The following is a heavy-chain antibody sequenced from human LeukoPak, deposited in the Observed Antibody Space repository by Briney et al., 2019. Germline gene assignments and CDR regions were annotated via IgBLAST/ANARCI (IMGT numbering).Heavy chain of an antibody. CDR3: ARSSYSSSSSV. CDR2: ISGCSGST. D-gene: IGHD6-6*01. Sequence: PGGSLRLACAASGFTFSIHAMSWVRPPPGEGLGWVSTISGCSGSTYCADFVKGMFTISRDNAMNSLYLQINSLRAEDTAVYYCARSSYSSSSSVWGQGTMVTVSS. V-gene: IGHV3-23*01. J-gene: IGHJ3*01. CDR1: GFTFSIHA.